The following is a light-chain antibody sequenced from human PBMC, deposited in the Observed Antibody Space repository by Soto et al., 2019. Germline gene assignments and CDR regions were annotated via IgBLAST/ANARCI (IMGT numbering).Light chain of an antibody. J-gene: IGKJ3*01. CDR2: AAS. CDR1: QDIRNF. V-gene: IGKV1-27*01. CDR3: QKYSSVPV. Sequence: DIQMTQSPTSLSASVGDRVTITCRASQDIRNFVAWYQQKPAKAPKLLIYAASTLQSVVPSRFSGSGSGTDFTLTINSLQPEDVATYSCQKYSSVPVFGPGTKVEIK.